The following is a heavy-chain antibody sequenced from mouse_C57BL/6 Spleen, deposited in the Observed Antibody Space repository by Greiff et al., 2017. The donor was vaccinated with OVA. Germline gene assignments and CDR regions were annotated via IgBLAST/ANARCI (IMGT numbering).Heavy chain of an antibody. V-gene: IGHV2-2*01. J-gene: IGHJ1*03. Sequence: QVQLQQSGPGLVQPSQSLSITCTVSGFALTSYGVHWVRQSPGKGLEWLGVIWSGGSTDYYEAFISGLSISKDNSKSKVFFKMNSLQADDTTIYYCAGNFAGLYRYFDVWGTGTTVTVSS. CDR3: AGNFAGLYRYFDV. CDR2: IWSGGST. CDR1: GFALTSYG.